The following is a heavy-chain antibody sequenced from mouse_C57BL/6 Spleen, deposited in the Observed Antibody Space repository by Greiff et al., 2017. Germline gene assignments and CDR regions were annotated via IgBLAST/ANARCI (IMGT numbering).Heavy chain of an antibody. D-gene: IGHD2-4*01. V-gene: IGHV1-82*01. CDR2: IYPGDGDT. J-gene: IGHJ3*01. Sequence: VKLMESGPELVKPGASVKISCKASGYAFSSSWMNWVKQRPGKGLEWIGRIYPGDGDTNYNGKFKGKATLTADKSSSTAYMQLSSLTSEDSAVYFCVIRPYDYDDWFAYWGKGTLVTVSA. CDR1: GYAFSSSW. CDR3: VIRPYDYDDWFAY.